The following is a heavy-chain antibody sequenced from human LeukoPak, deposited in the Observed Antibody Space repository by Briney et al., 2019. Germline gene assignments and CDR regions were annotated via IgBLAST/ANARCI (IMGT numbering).Heavy chain of an antibody. CDR3: ARVVHGDGVIDF. J-gene: IGHJ4*02. Sequence: PGGSLRLSCAGSRFPFSGYWMTWVRQAPGKGLFWLGNINHNGSAVYYVDSIKGRFTISRDNAKASLFLQMNNLGVEDTAVYYCARVVHGDGVIDFWGQGALVTVSS. D-gene: IGHD4-17*01. V-gene: IGHV3-7*01. CDR1: RFPFSGYW. CDR2: INHNGSAV.